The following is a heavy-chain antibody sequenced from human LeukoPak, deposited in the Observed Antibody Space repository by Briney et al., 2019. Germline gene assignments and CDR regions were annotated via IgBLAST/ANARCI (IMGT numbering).Heavy chain of an antibody. J-gene: IGHJ4*02. CDR3: ARVNCSGGSCYSYYFDY. Sequence: SETLSLTCTVSGGSISSYYWSWIRQPPGKGLEWIGYIYYSGSTNYNPSLKSRVTISVDTSKNQFSLKLSSVTAADTAVYYCARVNCSGGSCYSYYFDYWGQGTLVTVSS. CDR1: GGSISSYY. CDR2: IYYSGST. D-gene: IGHD2-15*01. V-gene: IGHV4-59*01.